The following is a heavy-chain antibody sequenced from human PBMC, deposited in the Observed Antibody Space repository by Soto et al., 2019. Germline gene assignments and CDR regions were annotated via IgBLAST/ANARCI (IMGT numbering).Heavy chain of an antibody. CDR3: ARVRGYYDFWSGYRRYYMDV. J-gene: IGHJ6*03. CDR1: GGSFSGYY. CDR2: INHSGST. V-gene: IGHV4-34*01. Sequence: PSETLSLTCAVYGGSFSGYYWSWIRQPPGKGLEWIGEINHSGSTNYNPSLKSRVTISVDTSKNQFSLKLSSVTAADTAVYYCARVRGYYDFWSGYRRYYMDVWGKGTTVTVSS. D-gene: IGHD3-3*01.